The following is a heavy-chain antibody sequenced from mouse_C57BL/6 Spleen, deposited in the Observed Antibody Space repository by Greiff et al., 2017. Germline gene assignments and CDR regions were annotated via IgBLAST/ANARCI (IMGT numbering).Heavy chain of an antibody. Sequence: EVKLVESGGGLVKPGGSLKLSCAASGFTFSSYAMSWVRQTPEKRLEWVATISDGGSYTYYPDNVKGRFPISRDNAKNNLYLQMSHLKSEDTAMYYCARGRGDYYAMDYWGQGTSVTVSS. V-gene: IGHV5-4*03. CDR3: ARGRGDYYAMDY. CDR1: GFTFSSYA. J-gene: IGHJ4*01. CDR2: ISDGGSYT.